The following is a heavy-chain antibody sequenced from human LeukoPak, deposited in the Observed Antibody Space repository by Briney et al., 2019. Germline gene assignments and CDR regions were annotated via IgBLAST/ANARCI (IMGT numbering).Heavy chain of an antibody. V-gene: IGHV1-69*04. CDR3: AREWYDILTGYQGFQLDY. CDR2: IIPRLDIA. Sequence: SVKVSCKASGGTFSSYAISWVRQAPGQGLEWMGRIIPRLDIANSAQSFQGRVRITADKSTGTAYMELSSLRSDDTAVYYCAREWYDILTGYQGFQLDYWGQGSLVTVSS. D-gene: IGHD3-9*01. J-gene: IGHJ4*02. CDR1: GGTFSSYA.